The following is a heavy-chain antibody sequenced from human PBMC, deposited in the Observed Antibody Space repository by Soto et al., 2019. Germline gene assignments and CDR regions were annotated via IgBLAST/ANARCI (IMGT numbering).Heavy chain of an antibody. CDR3: ARGEDLVLVPAAMAYYGMDV. CDR1: GGTFSSYA. CDR2: IIPIFGTA. Sequence: QVQLVQSGAEVKKPGSSVKVSCKASGGTFSSYAISWVRQAPGQGLEWMGGIIPIFGTANYAQKFQGRVTITADESTSTAYMELSSLRPEDTAVYYCARGEDLVLVPAAMAYYGMDVWGQGTTVTVSS. J-gene: IGHJ6*02. D-gene: IGHD2-2*01. V-gene: IGHV1-69*12.